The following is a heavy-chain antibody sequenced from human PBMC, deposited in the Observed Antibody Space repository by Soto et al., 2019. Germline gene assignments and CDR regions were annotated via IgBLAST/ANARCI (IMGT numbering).Heavy chain of an antibody. CDR1: GGTFSSYT. Sequence: VASVKVSCKASGGTFSSYTISLVRQAPGQGLEWMGRIIPILGIANYAQKFQGRVTITADKSTSTAYMELSSLRSEDTAVYYCASSMKRGSIAAAGTTAYTPFDYWGQGTLVTVSS. CDR3: ASSMKRGSIAAAGTTAYTPFDY. V-gene: IGHV1-69*02. J-gene: IGHJ4*02. D-gene: IGHD6-13*01. CDR2: IIPILGIA.